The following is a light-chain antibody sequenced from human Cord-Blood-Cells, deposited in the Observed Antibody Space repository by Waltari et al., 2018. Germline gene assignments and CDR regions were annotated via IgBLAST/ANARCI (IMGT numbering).Light chain of an antibody. CDR1: QSLLHSNGYNY. CDR3: MQALQTPWT. V-gene: IGKV2-28*01. CDR2: LGS. J-gene: IGKJ1*01. Sequence: IVLTKSPLSLPVTPGETASISCGSSQSLLHSNGYNYLDWYLQKPGQSPQLLIYLGSNRASGVPDRFSGSGSGTDFTLKISRVEAEDVGVYYCMQALQTPWTFGQGTKVEIK.